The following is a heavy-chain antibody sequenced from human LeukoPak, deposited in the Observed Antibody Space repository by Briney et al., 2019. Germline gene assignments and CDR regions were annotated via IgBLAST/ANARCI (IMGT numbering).Heavy chain of an antibody. CDR3: ARVGAAMVTTYYFDY. V-gene: IGHV3-33*01. D-gene: IGHD5-18*01. Sequence: GGSLRLSCAASGFTFSSYGMHWVRQAPGKGLEWVAVIWDDGSNKYYADSVKGRFTISRDNSKNTLYLQMNSLRAEDTAVYYCARVGAAMVTTYYFDYWGQGTLVTVSS. CDR1: GFTFSSYG. CDR2: IWDDGSNK. J-gene: IGHJ4*02.